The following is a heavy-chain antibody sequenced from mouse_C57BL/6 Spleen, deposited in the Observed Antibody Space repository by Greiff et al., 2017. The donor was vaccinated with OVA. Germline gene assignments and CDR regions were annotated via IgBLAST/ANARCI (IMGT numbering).Heavy chain of an antibody. Sequence: EVQLQQSGAELVRPGSSVKMSCKTSGYTFTSYGINWVKQRPGQGLEWIGYIYLGNGYTEYNEKFKGKATLTSDTSSSTAYMQLSSLTSEDSALSFCSSSRDSNYYYFDYWGPGTTLTVSS. D-gene: IGHD2-5*01. CDR2: IYLGNGYT. CDR1: GYTFTSYG. J-gene: IGHJ2*01. V-gene: IGHV1-58*01. CDR3: SSSRDSNYYYFDY.